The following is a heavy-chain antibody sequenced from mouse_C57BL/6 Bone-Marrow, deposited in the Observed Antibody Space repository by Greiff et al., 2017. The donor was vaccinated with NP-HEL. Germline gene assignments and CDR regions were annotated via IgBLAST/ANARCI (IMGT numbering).Heavy chain of an antibody. CDR1: GFNIKDYY. CDR2: IDPEDGET. CDR3: ASPTMVKRWYFDV. V-gene: IGHV14-2*01. J-gene: IGHJ1*03. Sequence: VQLQQSGAELVKPGASVKLSCTASGFNIKDYYMHWVKQRTEQGLEWIGGIDPEDGETKYAPKFQGKATITADTSSNTAYLQLSSLTSEDTAVYYCASPTMVKRWYFDVWGTGTTVTVSS. D-gene: IGHD2-2*01.